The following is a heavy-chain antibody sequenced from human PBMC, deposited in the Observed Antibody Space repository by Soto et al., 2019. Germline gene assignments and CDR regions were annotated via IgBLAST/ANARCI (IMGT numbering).Heavy chain of an antibody. Sequence: QVQLVQSGAEAKRPGASVKVSCKASGYTFTSHAIHWVRQAPGQRPEWMGWINAANGNTKYSQKFQGRVTITRDTSANTAYMELNSLRSEDRAVYYCARGSGSYFPYFDYWGRNPGHRLL. J-gene: IGHJ4*01. D-gene: IGHD1-26*01. CDR2: INAANGNT. CDR3: ARGSGSYFPYFDY. CDR1: GYTFTSHA. V-gene: IGHV1-3*01.